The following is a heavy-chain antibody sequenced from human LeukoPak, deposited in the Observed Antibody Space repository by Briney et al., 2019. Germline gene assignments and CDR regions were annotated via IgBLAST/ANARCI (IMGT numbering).Heavy chain of an antibody. V-gene: IGHV3-30*04. Sequence: PGRSLRLSCAASGFTFSSYAMHWVRQAPGKGLEWVAVISYDGSNKYYADSVKGRFTISRDNSKNTLYLQMNSLRAEDTAVYYCASERTYYDFWSGYRSLFDYWGQGTLVTASS. CDR3: ASERTYYDFWSGYRSLFDY. J-gene: IGHJ4*02. CDR1: GFTFSSYA. D-gene: IGHD3-3*01. CDR2: ISYDGSNK.